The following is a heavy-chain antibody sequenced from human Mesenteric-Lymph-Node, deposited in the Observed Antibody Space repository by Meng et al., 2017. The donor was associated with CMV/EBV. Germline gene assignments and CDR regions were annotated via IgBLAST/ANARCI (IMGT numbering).Heavy chain of an antibody. D-gene: IGHD3-3*01. CDR1: RVTVSRNL. CDR3: ARDNGVYETGGMDV. V-gene: IGHV3-66*02. Sequence: ACSRVTVSRNLLSAVRQAPGDGLVWVSVIYSGGRTYCADSVKGRFTISRDNSKNTLYLQMNSLRAEDTAVYYCARDNGVYETGGMDVWGQGTMVTVSS. CDR2: IYSGGRT. J-gene: IGHJ6*02.